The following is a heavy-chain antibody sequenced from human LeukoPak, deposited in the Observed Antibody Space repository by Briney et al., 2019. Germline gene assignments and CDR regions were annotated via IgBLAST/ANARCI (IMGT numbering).Heavy chain of an antibody. CDR3: TTYYYYFDY. J-gene: IGHJ4*02. D-gene: IGHD3-10*01. Sequence: PGRSLRLSCAASGFTFSSYAMSWVPQAPVKGLEWVSAISGSGGSTYYADSVKGRFTISRDNSKNTLYLQMNSLRAEDTAVYYCTTYYYYFDYWGQGTLVTVSS. V-gene: IGHV3-23*01. CDR1: GFTFSSYA. CDR2: ISGSGGST.